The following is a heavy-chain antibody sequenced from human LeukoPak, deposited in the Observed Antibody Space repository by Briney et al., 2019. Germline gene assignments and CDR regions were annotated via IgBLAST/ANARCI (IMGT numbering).Heavy chain of an antibody. CDR1: GFTFSTYS. CDR3: ARLTPYEWELFGNYFDY. CDR2: IDSSSNYI. Sequence: GGSLRLSCVASGFTFSTYSMNWFRQAPGKGLEWVSDIDSSSNYIYYADSVKGRFTISRDNSKNTVYLQMNSLRAEDTAVYYCARLTPYEWELFGNYFDYWGQGTLVTVSS. D-gene: IGHD1-26*01. J-gene: IGHJ4*02. V-gene: IGHV3-21*04.